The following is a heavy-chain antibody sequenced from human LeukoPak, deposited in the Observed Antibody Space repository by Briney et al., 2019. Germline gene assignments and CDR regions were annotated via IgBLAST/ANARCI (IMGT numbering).Heavy chain of an antibody. CDR3: ASHKGF. CDR1: GVSISNNY. J-gene: IGHJ4*02. CDR2: IYYSGST. Sequence: SETLSLTCTVSGVSISNNYWSWFRQPPGKGLEWIGYIYYSGSTNYNPSLKSRVTISVDTSKRQFSLKLSSVTAADWAVYYCASHKGFWGQGTLVTVSS. V-gene: IGHV4-59*01.